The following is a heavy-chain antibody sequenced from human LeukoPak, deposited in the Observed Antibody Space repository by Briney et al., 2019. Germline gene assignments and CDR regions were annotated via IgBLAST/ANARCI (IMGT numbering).Heavy chain of an antibody. CDR1: GGSFSGYY. CDR3: ARADAYYYDSSGYHY. D-gene: IGHD3-22*01. Sequence: PETLSLTCAVYGGSFSGYYWSWIRQPPGKGLEWIGEINHSGSTNYNPSLKSRVTISVDTSKNQFSLKLSSVTAADTAVYYCARADAYYYDSSGYHYWGQGTLVTVSS. J-gene: IGHJ4*02. V-gene: IGHV4-34*01. CDR2: INHSGST.